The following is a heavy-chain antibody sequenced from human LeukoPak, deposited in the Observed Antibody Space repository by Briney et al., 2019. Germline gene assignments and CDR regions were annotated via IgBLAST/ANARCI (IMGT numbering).Heavy chain of an antibody. Sequence: GGSLRLSCAASGFTFSSYAMNWVRQAPGKGLEGVSSISGSGGSTCYADSVKGRFTISRDNSKNTLYLQINSLRAEDTAVYYCAKSRRYYYDSSGYRIDAFDIWGQGTMVTVSS. D-gene: IGHD3-22*01. V-gene: IGHV3-23*01. CDR2: ISGSGGST. CDR1: GFTFSSYA. CDR3: AKSRRYYYDSSGYRIDAFDI. J-gene: IGHJ3*02.